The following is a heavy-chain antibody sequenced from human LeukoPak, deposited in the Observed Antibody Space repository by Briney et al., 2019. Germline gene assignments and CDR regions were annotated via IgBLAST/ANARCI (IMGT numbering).Heavy chain of an antibody. CDR1: GYSISSGCY. V-gene: IGHV4-38-2*01. CDR2: IYHSGST. CDR3: ARVGRYCSGGSCFTRYYFDY. Sequence: SETLSLTCAVSGYSISSGCYWGWIRRPPGKGLEWIGGIYHSGSTYYNPSLKSRVTISVDTSTNQFSLKLSSVTAADTAVYYCARVGRYCSGGSCFTRYYFDYWGQGTLVTVSS. J-gene: IGHJ4*02. D-gene: IGHD2-15*01.